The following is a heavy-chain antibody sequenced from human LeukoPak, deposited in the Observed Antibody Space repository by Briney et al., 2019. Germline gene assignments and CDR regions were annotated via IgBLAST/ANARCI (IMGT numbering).Heavy chain of an antibody. V-gene: IGHV3-74*01. CDR2: INSDGSST. Sequence: GGSRRLSCAASGCTFSSYWMHWVRQAPGKGLVWVSRINSDGSSTSYADSVKGRFTISRDNAKNTPYLQMNSLRAEDTAVYYCANGPGGPGYWGQGTLVTVSS. J-gene: IGHJ4*02. D-gene: IGHD1-1*01. CDR1: GCTFSSYW. CDR3: ANGPGGPGY.